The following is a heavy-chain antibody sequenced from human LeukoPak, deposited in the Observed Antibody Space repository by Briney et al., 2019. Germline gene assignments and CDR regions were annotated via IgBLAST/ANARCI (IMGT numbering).Heavy chain of an antibody. Sequence: PGGSLRLSCAASGFTLSSYWMSWVRQAPGKGLEWVANIKQDGSEKYYVDSVKGRFTISRDNAKNSLYLQMNSLRAEDTAVYYCARQTPHYDFWSGYAFDIWGQGTMVTVSS. CDR2: IKQDGSEK. V-gene: IGHV3-7*01. CDR3: ARQTPHYDFWSGYAFDI. D-gene: IGHD3-3*01. CDR1: GFTLSSYW. J-gene: IGHJ3*02.